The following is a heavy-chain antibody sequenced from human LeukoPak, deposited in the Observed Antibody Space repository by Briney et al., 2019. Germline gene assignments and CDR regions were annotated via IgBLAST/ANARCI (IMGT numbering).Heavy chain of an antibody. CDR2: ISWNSGSI. V-gene: IGHV3-9*01. J-gene: IGHJ6*02. Sequence: GGSLRLSCAASGFTFDDYAMHWVRQAPGKGLEWVSGISWNSGSIGYADSVKGRFTISRDNAKNSLYLQMNSLRAEDTALYYCAKDIGYSYGPYGDYYYYYGMDVWGQGTTVTVSS. D-gene: IGHD5-18*01. CDR3: AKDIGYSYGPYGDYYYYYGMDV. CDR1: GFTFDDYA.